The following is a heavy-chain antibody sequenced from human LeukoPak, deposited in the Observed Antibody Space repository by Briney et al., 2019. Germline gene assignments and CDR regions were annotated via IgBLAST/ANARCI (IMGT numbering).Heavy chain of an antibody. J-gene: IGHJ4*02. Sequence: SETLSLTCTVSVGSISSYYWSWIRQPPGKGLEWIGYIYYSGSTNYNPSLKSRVTISVDTSKNQFSLKLSSVTAADTAVYYCARVDRYYFDYWGQGTLVTVSS. D-gene: IGHD3-16*02. CDR1: VGSISSYY. V-gene: IGHV4-59*01. CDR3: ARVDRYYFDY. CDR2: IYYSGST.